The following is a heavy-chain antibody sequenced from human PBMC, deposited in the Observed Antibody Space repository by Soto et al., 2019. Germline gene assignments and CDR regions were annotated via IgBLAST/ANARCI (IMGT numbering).Heavy chain of an antibody. V-gene: IGHV3-30*18. CDR2: ISSDGNNQ. D-gene: IGHD3-10*01. Sequence: QVQLVESGGGVVQPGRSLRLSCAASGFTSSSFVIHWVRQAPGKGLEWLAVISSDGNNQYYADSVKGRFTISRDNSKNTLYLQVSSLRAEDTAVYFCAKERGVLDAFDIWGQGTMVTVSS. CDR1: GFTSSSFV. J-gene: IGHJ3*02. CDR3: AKERGVLDAFDI.